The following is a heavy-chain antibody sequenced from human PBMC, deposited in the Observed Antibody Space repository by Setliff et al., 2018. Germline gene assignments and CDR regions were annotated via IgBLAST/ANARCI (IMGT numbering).Heavy chain of an antibody. D-gene: IGHD3-10*01. CDR2: IGGRGIST. V-gene: IGHV3-23*01. Sequence: GGSLRLSCAASGFTFGDFAMTWVRQAPGKGLEWVSGIGGRGISTYYADSVKGRFTISRDNSKNTLYLQMNSLRAEDTAVYYCAKDWNYYGSGALDAFDIWGQGTMVTVSS. J-gene: IGHJ3*02. CDR1: GFTFGDFA. CDR3: AKDWNYYGSGALDAFDI.